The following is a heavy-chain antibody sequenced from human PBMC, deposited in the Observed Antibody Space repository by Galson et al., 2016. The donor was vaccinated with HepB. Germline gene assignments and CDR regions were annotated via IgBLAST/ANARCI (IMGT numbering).Heavy chain of an antibody. CDR1: GFTFSSYS. CDR2: ITNSSSTI. J-gene: IGHJ4*02. CDR3: ARESYYGGNSLDQYYFDY. Sequence: SLRLSCAVSGFTFSSYSMDWVRQAPGEGLEWVSYITNSSSTIYYADSVKGRFTISRDNAKNSLYLQMNSLRDEDTAVYYCARESYYGGNSLDQYYFDYWGQGTLVTVSS. V-gene: IGHV3-48*02. D-gene: IGHD4-23*01.